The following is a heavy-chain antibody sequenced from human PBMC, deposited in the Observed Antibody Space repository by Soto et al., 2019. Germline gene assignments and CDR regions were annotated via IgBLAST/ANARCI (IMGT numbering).Heavy chain of an antibody. J-gene: IGHJ5*02. V-gene: IGHV3-30*04. CDR3: ARVGLNVFRAANDSYNWFEP. Sequence: GGSLRLSCTASGFTFSHYALHWLRQTPGKGLEWVAYISYHGNTEKYADSVKGRFTISRDNYKKEVYLQMNSLRIEDTAVYYCARVGLNVFRAANDSYNWFEPWGQGTLVTVS. D-gene: IGHD6-25*01. CDR1: GFTFSHYA. CDR2: ISYHGNTE.